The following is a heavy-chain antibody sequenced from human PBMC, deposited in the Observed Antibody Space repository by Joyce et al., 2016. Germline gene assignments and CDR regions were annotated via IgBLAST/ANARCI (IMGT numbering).Heavy chain of an antibody. Sequence: EVQLVESGGGLVQPGRSLRLSCAASGFTFDDYAMHWVRQAPGKGLEWVSGISWNSGSIGYADSVKGRFTISRDNAKNSLYLQMNSLRVEDTALYYCAKALGPTEDWFDPWGQGTLVTVSS. CDR2: ISWNSGSI. CDR1: GFTFDDYA. CDR3: AKALGPTEDWFDP. J-gene: IGHJ5*02. V-gene: IGHV3-9*01. D-gene: IGHD4-11*01.